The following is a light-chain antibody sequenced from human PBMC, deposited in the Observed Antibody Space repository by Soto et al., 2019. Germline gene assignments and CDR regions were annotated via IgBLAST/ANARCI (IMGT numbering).Light chain of an antibody. J-gene: IGKJ4*01. V-gene: IGKV3-20*01. CDR2: GAY. CDR3: QQYGSSPPVT. Sequence: EIVLTQSPGTLSLSPGERATLSCRASQSVSSSYLAWYQQKPGQAPRLLIYGAYSRATGIPDRFSGRGSGTDFTLTISRLEPEDFAVYYCQQYGSSPPVTFGGGTKVEIK. CDR1: QSVSSSY.